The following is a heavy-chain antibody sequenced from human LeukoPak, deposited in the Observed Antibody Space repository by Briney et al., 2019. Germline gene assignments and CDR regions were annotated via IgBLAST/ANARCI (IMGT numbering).Heavy chain of an antibody. CDR1: GYIFTTYG. D-gene: IGHD2-21*01. V-gene: IGHV1-18*01. CDR2: ISTNKGNT. J-gene: IGHJ5*02. CDR3: VRDIQWRFDP. Sequence: ASVRVSCKASGYIFTTYGISWVRQAPGQGLEWMGWISTNKGNTNYAQRLQGRVTMTADTSTSTAYMELRSLRSDDTAIYYCVRDIQWRFDPWGQGTLVTVSS.